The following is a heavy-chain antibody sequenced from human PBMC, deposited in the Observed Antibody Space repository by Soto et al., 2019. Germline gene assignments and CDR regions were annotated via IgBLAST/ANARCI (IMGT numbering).Heavy chain of an antibody. CDR2: INPDAGAT. Sequence: ASVKVSCKASAYSFTTYHIHWVRQAPGQGLEWMGLINPDAGATNYAQRFQGRLRLTRDTSTSTVYMELRSLRFDDTAVYYCARGDIVLVPAPEGNWFDPWGQGTLVTVSS. CDR1: AYSFTTYH. CDR3: ARGDIVLVPAPEGNWFDP. D-gene: IGHD2-2*01. J-gene: IGHJ5*02. V-gene: IGHV1-46*01.